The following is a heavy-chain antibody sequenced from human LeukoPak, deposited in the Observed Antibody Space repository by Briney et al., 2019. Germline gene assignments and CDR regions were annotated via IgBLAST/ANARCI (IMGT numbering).Heavy chain of an antibody. Sequence: SETLSLTCTVSGGSISSYYWSWIRQPAGKGLEWIGRIYTSGSTNYNPSLKSRVTMSVDTSKNQFSLKLSSVTAADTAVYYCARTRAYYDSIYNAFDIWGQGTMVTVPS. CDR3: ARTRAYYDSIYNAFDI. CDR2: IYTSGST. V-gene: IGHV4-4*07. J-gene: IGHJ3*02. CDR1: GGSISSYY. D-gene: IGHD3-22*01.